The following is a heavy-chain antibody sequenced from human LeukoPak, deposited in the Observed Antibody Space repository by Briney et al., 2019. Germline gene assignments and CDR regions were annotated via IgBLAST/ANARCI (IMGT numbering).Heavy chain of an antibody. CDR1: GYTFTSYD. J-gene: IGHJ3*02. CDR2: MNPNSGNT. V-gene: IGHV1-8*01. D-gene: IGHD3-16*01. CDR3: ARGYEPRGAFDI. Sequence: GASVMVSCKASGYTFTSYDINWVRQATGQGLEWMGWMNPNSGNTGYAQKFQGRVTMTRNTSISTAYMELSSLRSEDTAVYYCARGYEPRGAFDIWGQGTMVTVSS.